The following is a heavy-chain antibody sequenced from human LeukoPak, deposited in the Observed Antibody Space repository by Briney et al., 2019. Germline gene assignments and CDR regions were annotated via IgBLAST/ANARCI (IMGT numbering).Heavy chain of an antibody. Sequence: ASVKVSCKASGYTFTSYDINWVRQATGQGLEWMGWMNPNSGNTGYAQKFQGRVTITRNTSISTAYMELSGLRSEDTAVYYCARGLEERTKDYYYYYMDVWGKGTTVTVSS. CDR1: GYTFTSYD. CDR3: ARGLEERTKDYYYYYMDV. CDR2: MNPNSGNT. D-gene: IGHD1-1*01. J-gene: IGHJ6*03. V-gene: IGHV1-8*03.